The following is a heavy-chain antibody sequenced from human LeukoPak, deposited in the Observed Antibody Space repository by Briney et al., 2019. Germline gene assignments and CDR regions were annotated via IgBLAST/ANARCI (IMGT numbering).Heavy chain of an antibody. D-gene: IGHD6-19*01. CDR2: IYSSGST. Sequence: SETLSLTCTVSGGSISRYYWSWIRQPAGNGLEWIGRIYSSGSTNYNPSLKSRVTMSVDTSKNQFSLKLSSVTAADTAVYHCARDPSYSSGWIDYWGQGTLVTVSS. CDR3: ARDPSYSSGWIDY. J-gene: IGHJ4*02. V-gene: IGHV4-4*07. CDR1: GGSISRYY.